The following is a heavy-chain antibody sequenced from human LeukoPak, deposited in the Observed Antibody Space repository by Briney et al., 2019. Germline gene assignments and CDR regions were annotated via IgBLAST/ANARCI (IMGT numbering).Heavy chain of an antibody. CDR1: GFTFSSYE. Sequence: GGSLRLSRAASGFTFSSYEMNWVRQAPGKGLEWVSYISSSGSTIYYADSVKGRFTISRDNAKNSLYLQMNSLRAEDTAVYYCARIGYCSGGSCYSLGLFDYWGQGTLVTVSS. V-gene: IGHV3-48*03. CDR2: ISSSGSTI. D-gene: IGHD2-15*01. J-gene: IGHJ4*02. CDR3: ARIGYCSGGSCYSLGLFDY.